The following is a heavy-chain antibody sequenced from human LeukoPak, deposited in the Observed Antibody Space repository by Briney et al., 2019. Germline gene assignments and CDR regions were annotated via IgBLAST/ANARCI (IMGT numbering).Heavy chain of an antibody. Sequence: PGGSLRLSCAASGFTFSSYSMNWVRQAPGKGLEWVSSISSSSYIYYADSVKGRFTISRDNAKNSLYLQMNSLRAEDTAVYYCARGVMYEQGIVDYWGQGTLVTVSS. D-gene: IGHD1-26*01. CDR1: GFTFSSYS. CDR3: ARGVMYEQGIVDY. V-gene: IGHV3-21*01. J-gene: IGHJ4*02. CDR2: ISSSSYI.